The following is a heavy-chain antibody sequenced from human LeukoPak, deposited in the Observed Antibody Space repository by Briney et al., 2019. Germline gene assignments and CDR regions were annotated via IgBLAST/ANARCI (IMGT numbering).Heavy chain of an antibody. V-gene: IGHV3-11*01. D-gene: IGHD6-19*01. CDR3: AKDWVAVAGTNWFDP. CDR2: ISSSGSTI. CDR1: GFTFSDYY. Sequence: GGSLRLSCAASGFTFSDYYMSWIRQAPGKGLEWVSYISSSGSTIYYADSVKGRFTISRDNSKNTLYLQMNSLRAEDTAVYYCAKDWVAVAGTNWFDPWGQGTLVTVSS. J-gene: IGHJ5*02.